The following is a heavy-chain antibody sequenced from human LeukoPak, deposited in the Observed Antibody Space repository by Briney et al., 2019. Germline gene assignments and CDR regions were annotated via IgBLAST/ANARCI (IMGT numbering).Heavy chain of an antibody. V-gene: IGHV3-30*02. D-gene: IGHD2-15*01. CDR1: GFTFSSYE. Sequence: GGSLRLSCAASGFTFSSYEMNWVRQAPGKGLEWVAFIRYDGSNKYYADSVKGRFTISRDNSKNTLYLQMNSLRAEDTAVYYCAKDNVGVVVVAATQYYFDYWGQGTLVTVSS. J-gene: IGHJ4*02. CDR3: AKDNVGVVVVAATQYYFDY. CDR2: IRYDGSNK.